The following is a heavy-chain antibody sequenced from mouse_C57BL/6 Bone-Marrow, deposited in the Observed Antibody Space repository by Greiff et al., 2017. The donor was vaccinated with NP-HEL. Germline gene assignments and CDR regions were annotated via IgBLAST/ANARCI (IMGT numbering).Heavy chain of an antibody. CDR2: IYPGSGNT. J-gene: IGHJ2*01. D-gene: IGHD1-1*01. CDR3: ARITTPRDY. CDR1: GYTFTDYY. V-gene: IGHV1-76*01. Sequence: QVQLKESGAELVRPGASVKLSCKASGYTFTDYYINWVKQRPGQGLEWIARIYPGSGNTYYNEKFKGKATLTAEKSSSTAYMQRSSLTSEDSAVYFGARITTPRDYWGQGTTLTVSS.